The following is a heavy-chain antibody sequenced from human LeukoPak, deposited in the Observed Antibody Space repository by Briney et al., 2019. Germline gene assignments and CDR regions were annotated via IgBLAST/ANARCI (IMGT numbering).Heavy chain of an antibody. CDR1: GGSISSSSYY. Sequence: SETLSLTCTVSGGSISSSSYYWGWIRQPPGKGLEWIGSIYYSGSTYYNPSLKSRVTISVDTSKNQFSLKLSSVTAADTAVYYCARPKSIAVAGAFAFDIWGQGTMVTVSS. V-gene: IGHV4-39*01. D-gene: IGHD6-19*01. CDR3: ARPKSIAVAGAFAFDI. J-gene: IGHJ3*02. CDR2: IYYSGST.